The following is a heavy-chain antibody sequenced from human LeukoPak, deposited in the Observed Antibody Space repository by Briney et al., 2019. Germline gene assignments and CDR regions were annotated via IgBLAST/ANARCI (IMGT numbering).Heavy chain of an antibody. J-gene: IGHJ4*02. Sequence: QPGGSLRLSCAASGFTFSSYWMNWARQAPGKGLEWVASINHNGNVNYYVDSVKGRFTISRDNAKNSLYLQMSNLRAEDTAVYYCARVYSSSSDYWGQGTLVTVSS. CDR2: INHNGNVN. D-gene: IGHD6-6*01. CDR3: ARVYSSSSDY. CDR1: GFTFSSYW. V-gene: IGHV3-7*03.